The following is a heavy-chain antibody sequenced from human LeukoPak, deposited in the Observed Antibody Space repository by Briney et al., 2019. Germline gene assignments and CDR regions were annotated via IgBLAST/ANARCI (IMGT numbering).Heavy chain of an antibody. CDR3: ARVREAAAFDY. Sequence: GGSLRLSCAASGFTFSSYNMNWVRQAPGKGLEWVSSITSSSSYTFYADSVKGRFTISRDNAKNSLYLQMNSLRAEDTAVYYCARVREAAAFDYWGQETLVTVSS. D-gene: IGHD3-10*01. CDR1: GFTFSSYN. V-gene: IGHV3-21*01. CDR2: ITSSSSYT. J-gene: IGHJ4*02.